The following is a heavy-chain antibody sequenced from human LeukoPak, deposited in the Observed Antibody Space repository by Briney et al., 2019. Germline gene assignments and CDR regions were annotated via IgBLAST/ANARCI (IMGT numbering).Heavy chain of an antibody. CDR3: ARLQYCSGTSCYWFDP. D-gene: IGHD2-2*01. J-gene: IGHJ5*02. V-gene: IGHV4-4*02. Sequence: PSGTLSLTCAVSGGSISSSNWWSWVRQPPGKGLEWIGYIYHTGSTYYNPSLKSRVTISVDTSKNQFSLRLSSVTAADTAVYYCARLQYCSGTSCYWFDPWGQGTLVTVSS. CDR1: GGSISSSNW. CDR2: IYHTGST.